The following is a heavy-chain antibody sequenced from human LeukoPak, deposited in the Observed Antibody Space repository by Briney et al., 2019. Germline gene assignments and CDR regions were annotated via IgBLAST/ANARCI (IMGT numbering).Heavy chain of an antibody. Sequence: GRSLRLSCAASGFTFSSYAMSWVRQAPGKGLEWVSAISGSGGSTYYADSVKGRFTISRDNSKNTLYLQMNSLRAEDTAVYYCAKQDYDFWSGYYTVDYWGQGTLVTVSS. V-gene: IGHV3-23*01. CDR2: ISGSGGST. J-gene: IGHJ4*02. CDR1: GFTFSSYA. D-gene: IGHD3-3*01. CDR3: AKQDYDFWSGYYTVDY.